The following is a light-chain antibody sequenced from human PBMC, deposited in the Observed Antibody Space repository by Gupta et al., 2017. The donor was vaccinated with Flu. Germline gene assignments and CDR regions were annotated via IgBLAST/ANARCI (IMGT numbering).Light chain of an antibody. CDR2: DVS. Sequence: QSALPQPASVSGSPGQSIIISCTGPSTDVGGDNSVSWYQHHPGKAPKLIIYDVSGRPSGVSNRFSGSKSGSTASLTISGLQAEDEADYYCSSYTSISTPYVFGSGTKVTVL. J-gene: IGLJ1*01. CDR3: SSYTSISTPYV. V-gene: IGLV2-14*01. CDR1: STDVGGDNS.